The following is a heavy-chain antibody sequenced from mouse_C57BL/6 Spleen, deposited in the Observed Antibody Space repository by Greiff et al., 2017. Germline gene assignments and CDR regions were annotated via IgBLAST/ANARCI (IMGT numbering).Heavy chain of an antibody. D-gene: IGHD1-1*01. CDR3: ARGAIYYGSYYFDY. J-gene: IGHJ2*01. CDR1: GYSITSGYY. V-gene: IGHV3-6*01. CDR2: ISYDGSN. Sequence: ESGPGLVKPSQSLSLTCSVTGYSITSGYYWNWIRQFPGNKLEWMGYISYDGSNNYNPSLKNRISITRDTSKNQFFLKLNSVTTEDTATYYCARGAIYYGSYYFDYWGQGTTLTVSS.